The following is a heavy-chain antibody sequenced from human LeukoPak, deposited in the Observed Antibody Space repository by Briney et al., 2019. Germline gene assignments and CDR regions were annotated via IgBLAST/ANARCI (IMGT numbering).Heavy chain of an antibody. J-gene: IGHJ4*02. CDR3: ARHRGDGYNRPLGD. CDR1: GGSFSGYY. D-gene: IGHD5-24*01. CDR2: INHSGST. V-gene: IGHV4-34*01. Sequence: SETLSLTCAVYGGSFSGYYWSWIRQPPGKGLEWIGEINHSGSTNYNPSLKSRVTISVDTSKNQFSLKLSSVTAADKAVYYCARHRGDGYNRPLGDWGQGTLVTVSS.